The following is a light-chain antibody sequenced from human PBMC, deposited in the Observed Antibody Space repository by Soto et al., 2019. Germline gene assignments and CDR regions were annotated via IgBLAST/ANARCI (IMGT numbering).Light chain of an antibody. Sequence: QAVVTQPPSVSGAPGQRVTISCTGSSSNIGAGYDVHWYQQLPGTAPKLFIYGNSNRPSGVPDRFSGSKSGTSASLAITGLQAEDEADYYCQSYDSRLSGYVVFGGGTKLTVL. CDR1: SSNIGAGYD. J-gene: IGLJ2*01. CDR2: GNS. CDR3: QSYDSRLSGYVV. V-gene: IGLV1-40*01.